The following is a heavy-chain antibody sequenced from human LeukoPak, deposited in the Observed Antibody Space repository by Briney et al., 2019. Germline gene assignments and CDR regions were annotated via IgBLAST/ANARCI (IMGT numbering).Heavy chain of an antibody. D-gene: IGHD1-26*01. CDR3: ARDSGSYRAFDI. CDR2: IYYSGST. Sequence: SETLSLTCTVSGGSISSYYWSWIRQPPGKGLEWIGYIYYSGSTNHNPSLKSRVTISVDTSKNQFSLKLSSVTAADTAVYYCARDSGSYRAFDIWGQGTMVTVSS. J-gene: IGHJ3*02. V-gene: IGHV4-59*01. CDR1: GGSISSYY.